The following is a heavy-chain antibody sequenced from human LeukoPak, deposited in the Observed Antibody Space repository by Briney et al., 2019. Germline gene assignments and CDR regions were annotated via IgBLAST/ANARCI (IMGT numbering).Heavy chain of an antibody. D-gene: IGHD1-26*01. CDR3: AKEPYSGSIFDS. J-gene: IGHJ4*02. CDR1: GFTFSSYW. V-gene: IGHV3-74*01. CDR2: INSDGSST. Sequence: GGSLRLSCAASGFTFSSYWMHWVRQAPGKGLVWVSRINSDGSSTSYADSVKGRFTISRDNAKNTLYLQMNSLRAEDTAVYYCAKEPYSGSIFDSWGQGTLVTVSS.